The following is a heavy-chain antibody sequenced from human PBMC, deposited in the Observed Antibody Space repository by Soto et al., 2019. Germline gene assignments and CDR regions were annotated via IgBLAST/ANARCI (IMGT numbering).Heavy chain of an antibody. D-gene: IGHD2-2*01. J-gene: IGHJ4*02. V-gene: IGHV3-30*18. CDR2: ISYDGSNK. CDR3: AKEWGFVVVPAAPDY. CDR1: GFTFSSYG. Sequence: GSLRLSCAASGFTFSSYGMHWVRQAPGKGLEWVAVISYDGSNKYYADSVKGRFTISRDNSKNTLYLQMNSLRAEDTAVYYCAKEWGFVVVPAAPDYWGQGTLVTVSS.